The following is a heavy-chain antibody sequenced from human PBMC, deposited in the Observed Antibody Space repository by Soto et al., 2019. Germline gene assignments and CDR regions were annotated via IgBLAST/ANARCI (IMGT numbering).Heavy chain of an antibody. Sequence: SETLSLTCAVYGGSFSGYYWSWIRQPPGKGLEWIGEINHSGSTNYNPSLKSRVTISVDTSKNQFSLKLSSVTAADTAVYYCARYLVVAATVYYWGQGTLVTVSS. CDR1: GGSFSGYY. V-gene: IGHV4-34*01. CDR3: ARYLVVAATVYY. D-gene: IGHD2-15*01. J-gene: IGHJ4*02. CDR2: INHSGST.